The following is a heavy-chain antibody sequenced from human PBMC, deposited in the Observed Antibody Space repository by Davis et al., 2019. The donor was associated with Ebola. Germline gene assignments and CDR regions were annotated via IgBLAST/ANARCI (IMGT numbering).Heavy chain of an antibody. V-gene: IGHV3-73*01. CDR1: GFTFSGSA. Sequence: ESLKISCAASGFTFSGSAMHWVRQASGKGLEWVGRIRSKANSYATAYAASVKGRFTISRDDSKNTAYLQMNSLKTEDTAVYYCTGATTVTGDYWGQGTLVTVSS. CDR3: TGATTVTGDY. D-gene: IGHD4-11*01. CDR2: IRSKANSYAT. J-gene: IGHJ4*02.